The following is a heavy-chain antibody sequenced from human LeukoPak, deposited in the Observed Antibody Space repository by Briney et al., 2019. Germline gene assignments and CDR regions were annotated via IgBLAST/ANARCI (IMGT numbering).Heavy chain of an antibody. CDR1: GGSISSYY. V-gene: IGHV4-4*07. Sequence: SETLSLACTDSGGSISSYYWSWIGQPAGKGLEWIWRIYTSGSTDYNPSLKSRVTMSVDTSKNQFSLKLSSVTAADTAVYYCARVRSYYFDYWGQGTLVTVSS. CDR2: IYTSGST. J-gene: IGHJ4*02. CDR3: ARVRSYYFDY.